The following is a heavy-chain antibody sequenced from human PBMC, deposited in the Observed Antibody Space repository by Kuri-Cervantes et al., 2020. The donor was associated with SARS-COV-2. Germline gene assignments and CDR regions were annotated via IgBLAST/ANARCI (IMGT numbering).Heavy chain of an antibody. Sequence: ESLKISCTVSGGSISSSSYYWGWIRQPPGKGLEWIGSIYYSGSTYYNPSLKSRVTISVDTSKNQFSLKLSSVTAADTAVYYCASLKGVVIAIFGMDVWVQGTTVTVSS. CDR1: GGSISSSSYY. D-gene: IGHD3-3*01. CDR3: ASLKGVVIAIFGMDV. J-gene: IGHJ6*02. V-gene: IGHV4-39*01. CDR2: IYYSGST.